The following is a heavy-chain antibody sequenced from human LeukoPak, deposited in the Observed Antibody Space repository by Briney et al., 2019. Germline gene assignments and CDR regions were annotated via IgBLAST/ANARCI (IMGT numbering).Heavy chain of an antibody. CDR3: ARDFSAIATDAFDI. D-gene: IGHD2-21*01. CDR2: ISSSGSTI. V-gene: IGHV3-48*04. CDR1: GFTFSTYG. J-gene: IGHJ3*02. Sequence: GGSLRLSCAASGFTFSTYGMTWVRQAPGKGLEWVSYISSSGSTIYYADSVKGRFTISRDNAKNSLYLQMNSLRAEDTAVYYCARDFSAIATDAFDIWGQGTMVTVSS.